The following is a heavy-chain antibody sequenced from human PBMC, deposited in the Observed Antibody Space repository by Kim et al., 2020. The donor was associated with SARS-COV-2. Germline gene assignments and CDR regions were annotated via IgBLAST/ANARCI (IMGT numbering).Heavy chain of an antibody. CDR3: ARDLRGEAIFGVASVGFDP. D-gene: IGHD3-3*01. Sequence: SETLSLTCTVSGGSISSGGYYWSWIRQHPGKGLEWIGYIYYSGSTYYNPSLKSRVTISVDTSKNQFSLKLSSVTAADTAVYYCARDLRGEAIFGVASVGFDPWGQGTLVTVSS. CDR1: GGSISSGGYY. CDR2: IYYSGST. V-gene: IGHV4-31*03. J-gene: IGHJ5*02.